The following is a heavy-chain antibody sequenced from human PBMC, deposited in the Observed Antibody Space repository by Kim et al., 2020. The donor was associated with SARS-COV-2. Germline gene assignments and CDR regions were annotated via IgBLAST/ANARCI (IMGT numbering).Heavy chain of an antibody. CDR3: AKNIVVVVAALDY. CDR1: GFTFSSYA. CDR2: ISGSGGST. D-gene: IGHD2-15*01. J-gene: IGHJ4*02. Sequence: GGSLRLSCAASGFTFSSYAMSWVRQAPGKGLEWVSAISGSGGSTYYADSVKGRFTIYRDNSKNTLYLQMNSLRAEDTAVYYCAKNIVVVVAALDYWGQGTLVTVSS. V-gene: IGHV3-23*01.